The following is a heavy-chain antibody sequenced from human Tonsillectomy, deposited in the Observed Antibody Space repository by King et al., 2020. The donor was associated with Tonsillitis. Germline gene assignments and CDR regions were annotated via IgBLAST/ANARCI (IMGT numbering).Heavy chain of an antibody. D-gene: IGHD2/OR15-2a*01. J-gene: IGHJ6*03. CDR3: AREQEYQVLHGGRYYYYYYMDV. Sequence: VQLVESGGGLIQPGGSLTLSCAASGFSVSDNYMTWVRRAPGKGLEWVSVLYSGGSTYYADSVRGRFNIFRDNSKNTLFLQMNTLRVEDTAVYYCAREQEYQVLHGGRYYYYYYMDVWGTGTTVTVSS. V-gene: IGHV3-53*01. CDR2: LYSGGST. CDR1: GFSVSDNY.